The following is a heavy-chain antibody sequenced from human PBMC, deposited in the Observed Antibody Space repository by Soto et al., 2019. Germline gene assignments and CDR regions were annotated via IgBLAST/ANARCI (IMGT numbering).Heavy chain of an antibody. CDR2: IYYSGST. Sequence: QLQLQESGPGLVKPSETLSLTCTVSGGSISSSSYYCGWIRQPPGKGLEWIGSIYYSGSTYYNPSLKSRVTISVDTSKTQCSLKLSSVTAADTAVYCCARRSGYSDAFDIWGQGTMVTVSS. J-gene: IGHJ3*02. CDR3: ARRSGYSDAFDI. CDR1: GGSISSSSYY. V-gene: IGHV4-39*01. D-gene: IGHD2-15*01.